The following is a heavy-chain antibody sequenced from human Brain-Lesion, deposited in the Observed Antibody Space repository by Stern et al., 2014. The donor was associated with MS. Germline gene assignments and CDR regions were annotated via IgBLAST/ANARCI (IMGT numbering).Heavy chain of an antibody. Sequence: EVQLLESGGDLVQPGRSLRLSCVAFGFTFDDYAMHWVRQAPGKGLEWVAGISWNSGTIGYADSVKGRFTTSRDNAYSSLYLQMNSLRPEDTALYYCARDITGSSAYFAYWGQGTLVTVSS. J-gene: IGHJ4*02. CDR1: GFTFDDYA. CDR3: ARDITGSSAYFAY. V-gene: IGHV3-9*01. D-gene: IGHD1-14*01. CDR2: ISWNSGTI.